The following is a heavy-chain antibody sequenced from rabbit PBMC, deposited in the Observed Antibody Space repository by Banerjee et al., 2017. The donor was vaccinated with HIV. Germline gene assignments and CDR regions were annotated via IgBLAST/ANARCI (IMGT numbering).Heavy chain of an antibody. CDR2: IYAGSGDT. V-gene: IGHV1S45*01. D-gene: IGHD1-1*01. Sequence: EESGGGLVQPEGSLTLTCTASGFDFSSSYWVYWVRQAPGEGLEWIGTIYAGSGDTYYASWAKGRFTISRTSSTTVTLQMTSLTAADTATYFCARRSDAGYSAYAFDPWGQGTLVTDS. J-gene: IGHJ2*01. CDR3: ARRSDAGYSAYAFDP. CDR1: GFDFSSSYW.